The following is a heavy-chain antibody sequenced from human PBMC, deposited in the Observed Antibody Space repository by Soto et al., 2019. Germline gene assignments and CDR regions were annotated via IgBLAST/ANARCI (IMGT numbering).Heavy chain of an antibody. CDR3: ARGDRGGFDL. CDR2: IMHDGSRT. CDR1: GFTFSYYW. V-gene: IGHV3-74*01. Sequence: EAQLVESGGGSVQPGGSLRLSCAASGFTFSYYWIHWVRIVPGEGLVWFSHIMHDGSRTTYADSVKGRITISRDNAKNTVFLQMNSLRAEDTAVYFCARGDRGGFDLWGQGTMVTVSS. D-gene: IGHD3-10*01. J-gene: IGHJ3*01.